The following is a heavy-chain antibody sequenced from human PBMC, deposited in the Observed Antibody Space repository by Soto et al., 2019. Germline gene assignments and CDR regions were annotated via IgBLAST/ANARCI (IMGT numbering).Heavy chain of an antibody. D-gene: IGHD3-10*01. CDR3: AKWGGLSRTGLLWFGEAPDY. J-gene: IGHJ4*02. V-gene: IGHV3-23*01. CDR1: GFTFSSYA. CDR2: ISGSGGST. Sequence: EVQLLESGGGLVQPGGYLRLSCAASGFTFSSYAMSWVRQAPGKGLEWVSAISGSGGSTYYADSVKGRFTISRDNSKNTLYLQMNSLRAEDTAVYYCAKWGGLSRTGLLWFGEAPDYWGQGTLVTVSS.